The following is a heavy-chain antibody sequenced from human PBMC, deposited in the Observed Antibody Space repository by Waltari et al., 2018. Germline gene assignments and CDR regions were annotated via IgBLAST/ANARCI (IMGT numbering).Heavy chain of an antibody. CDR2: ISFTSSFI. J-gene: IGHJ4*02. Sequence: DVQLVESGGGLVKPGGSLTLSCAASGFNFGAYTMGWVRQAPGKGLEWVASISFTSSFIHYVDSVKGRFTISRDDSKNSLYLQMNSLRAEDTAFYYCSRVTYCGGADCITPADYWGQGTLVTVSS. D-gene: IGHD2-21*01. V-gene: IGHV3-21*01. CDR1: GFNFGAYT. CDR3: SRVTYCGGADCITPADY.